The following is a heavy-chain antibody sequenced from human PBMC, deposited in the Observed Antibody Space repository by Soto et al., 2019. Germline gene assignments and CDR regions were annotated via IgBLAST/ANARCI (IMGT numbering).Heavy chain of an antibody. J-gene: IGHJ4*02. V-gene: IGHV3-48*01. CDR1: GFTFSSYS. CDR2: ISSSSSTI. Sequence: EVQLVESVGGLVQPGGSLRLSCAASGFTFSSYSMNWVRQAPGKGLEWVSYISSSSSTIYYADSVKGRFTISRDNAKNSLYLQMNSLRAEATAVHYCASPYSSSWYVGGQGTLVTVSS. CDR3: ASPYSSSWYV. D-gene: IGHD6-13*01.